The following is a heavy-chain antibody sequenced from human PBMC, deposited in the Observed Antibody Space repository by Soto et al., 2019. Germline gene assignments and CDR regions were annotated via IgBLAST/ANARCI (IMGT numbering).Heavy chain of an antibody. Sequence: ASVKVSFKASGYTFTGYCVQWLRQAPGQGLEWMGWINPNSGATNYAQKFQGRITMSRDTSISTAYMEVSRLRSDDTAVYYCARAGLWGSPDFFDYWGQGTLVTV. D-gene: IGHD3-16*01. V-gene: IGHV1-2*02. CDR2: INPNSGAT. CDR3: ARAGLWGSPDFFDY. J-gene: IGHJ4*02. CDR1: GYTFTGYC.